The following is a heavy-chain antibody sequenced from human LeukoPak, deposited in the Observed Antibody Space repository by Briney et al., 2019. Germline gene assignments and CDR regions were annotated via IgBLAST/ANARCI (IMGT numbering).Heavy chain of an antibody. Sequence: GASLRLSCAASGFTFSNYAMSWVRQAPGKGLEWVSAITGGGSGIYYADSMKSRFTISRDNSKNTLYLQINSLRAEDTAVYYRAKWGDYDVLTGYYVSDYWGQGTLVTVSS. CDR3: AKWGDYDVLTGYYVSDY. CDR2: ITGGGSGI. CDR1: GFTFSNYA. J-gene: IGHJ4*02. D-gene: IGHD3-9*01. V-gene: IGHV3-23*01.